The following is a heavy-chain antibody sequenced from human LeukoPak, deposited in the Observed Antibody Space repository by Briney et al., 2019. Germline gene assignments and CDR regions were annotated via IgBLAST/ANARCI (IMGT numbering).Heavy chain of an antibody. V-gene: IGHV4-34*01. CDR2: ISHSGST. CDR3: ASRPSVYYDSSGPTSYYFDY. Sequence: SETLSLTCAVYGGSFSGYYWSWIRQPPGKGLEWIGEISHSGSTNYNPSLKSRVTISVDTSKNQFSLKLSSVTAADTAVYYCASRPSVYYDSSGPTSYYFDYWGQGTLVTVSS. D-gene: IGHD3-22*01. CDR1: GGSFSGYY. J-gene: IGHJ4*02.